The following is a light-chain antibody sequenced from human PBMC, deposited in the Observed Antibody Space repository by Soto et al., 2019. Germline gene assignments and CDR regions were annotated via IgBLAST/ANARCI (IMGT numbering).Light chain of an antibody. V-gene: IGKV1-5*03. Sequence: IHMTQSPSPLSASVGDRVTITCRASQSISSWLAWYQQKPGTAPKLLIYKASTLQTGVPSRFSGSGSGTEFTLTISSLQPDDFATYYCQQYNDNWTFGQGTKVDIK. CDR2: KAS. CDR3: QQYNDNWT. J-gene: IGKJ1*01. CDR1: QSISSW.